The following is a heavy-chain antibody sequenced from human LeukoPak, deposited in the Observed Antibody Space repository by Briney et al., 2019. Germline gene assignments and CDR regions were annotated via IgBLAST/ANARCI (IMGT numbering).Heavy chain of an antibody. D-gene: IGHD6-25*01. V-gene: IGHV4-38-2*02. Sequence: SETLSLTCTVSGYSISSGYYWGWVRQPPGKGLEWIGSIYHSGSTYYNPSLKSRVTISVDKSKNQFSLKLSSVTAADTAVYYCARDEIGKQRSQSCFDYWGQGTLVTVSS. J-gene: IGHJ4*02. CDR2: IYHSGST. CDR3: ARDEIGKQRSQSCFDY. CDR1: GYSISSGYY.